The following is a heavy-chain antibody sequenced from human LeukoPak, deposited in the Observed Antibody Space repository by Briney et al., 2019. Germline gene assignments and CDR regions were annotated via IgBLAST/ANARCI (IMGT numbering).Heavy chain of an antibody. CDR1: GGSFSSSSYF. D-gene: IGHD3/OR15-3a*01. CDR2: IYYSGNT. CDR3: ARQTGSGLFILP. J-gene: IGHJ4*02. Sequence: SETLSLTCTVSGGSFSSSSYFWGWIRQPPGKGLEWIGSIYYSGNTYYNASLKSQVSISIDTSKNQFSLRLTSVTAADTAVYYCARQTGSGLFILPGGQGTLVTVSS. V-gene: IGHV4-39*01.